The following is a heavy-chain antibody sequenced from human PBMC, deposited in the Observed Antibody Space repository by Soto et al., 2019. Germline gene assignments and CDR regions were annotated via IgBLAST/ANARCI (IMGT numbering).Heavy chain of an antibody. CDR3: ASSITSWPTYYHYYMDV. D-gene: IGHD2-2*01. Sequence: GSLRLSCAASGFTFSSYWMSWVRQAPGKGLEWVANIKQDGSEKYYVDSVKGRFTISRDNAKNSLYLQMNSLRAEDTAVYYCASSITSWPTYYHYYMDVWGKGTTVTVSS. CDR2: IKQDGSEK. CDR1: GFTFSSYW. V-gene: IGHV3-7*01. J-gene: IGHJ6*03.